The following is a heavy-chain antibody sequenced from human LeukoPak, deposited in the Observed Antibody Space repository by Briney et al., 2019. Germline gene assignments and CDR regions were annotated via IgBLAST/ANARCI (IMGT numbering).Heavy chain of an antibody. V-gene: IGHV1-18*01. J-gene: IGHJ4*02. D-gene: IGHD3-9*01. CDR2: ISAYNGNT. Sequence: ASVKVSCKASGYTFNSYGITWVRQAPGQGLEWMGWISAYNGNTNYAQKLQGRVTMTTDTSTSTAYMELRSLRSDDTAVYYCARVDYDILTGYSRPGDYWGQGTLVTVSS. CDR1: GYTFNSYG. CDR3: ARVDYDILTGYSRPGDY.